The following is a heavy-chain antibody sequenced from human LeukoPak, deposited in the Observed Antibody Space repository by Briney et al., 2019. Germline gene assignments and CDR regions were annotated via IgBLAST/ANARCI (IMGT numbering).Heavy chain of an antibody. CDR2: IKQDGSEK. CDR1: GFTFSDSW. J-gene: IGHJ4*02. V-gene: IGHV3-7*01. D-gene: IGHD6-13*01. Sequence: PGGSLRLSCAASGFTFSDSWMSWVRQAPGKGLEWVANIKQDGSEKYYVDSVKGRFTISRDNAKNSLYLQMNSLRAEDTAVYYCARGHSSSWYPFDYWGQGTLVTVSS. CDR3: ARGHSSSWYPFDY.